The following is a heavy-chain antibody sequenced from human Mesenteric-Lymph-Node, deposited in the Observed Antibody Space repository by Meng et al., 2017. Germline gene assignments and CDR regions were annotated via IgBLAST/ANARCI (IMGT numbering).Heavy chain of an antibody. D-gene: IGHD7-27*01. CDR3: AKDRTSGERNFDY. J-gene: IGHJ4*02. CDR1: GFTFSSYG. CDR2: IWYDGSNK. V-gene: IGHV3-33*06. Sequence: GGSLRLSCAASGFTFSSYGMHWVRQAPGKGLEWVAVIWYDGSNKYYADSVKGRFTISRDNSKNTLYLQMNSLRAEDTAVYYCAKDRTSGERNFDYWGQGTLVTVSS.